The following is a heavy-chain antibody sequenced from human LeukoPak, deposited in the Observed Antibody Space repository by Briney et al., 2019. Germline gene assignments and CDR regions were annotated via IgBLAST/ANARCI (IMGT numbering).Heavy chain of an antibody. Sequence: GGSLRLSCAVSGFTFSSHWVHWVRQAPGKGLMWVSRINSDGSSTAYADFVKGRFTISRDNAKNTLYLQMNSLRAEDTAVYYCARGKYYGMDVWGQGTTVTVSS. CDR3: ARGKYYGMDV. J-gene: IGHJ6*02. CDR2: INSDGSST. CDR1: GFTFSSHW. V-gene: IGHV3-74*01.